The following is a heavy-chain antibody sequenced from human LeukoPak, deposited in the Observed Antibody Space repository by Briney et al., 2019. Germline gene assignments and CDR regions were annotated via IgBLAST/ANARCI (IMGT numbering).Heavy chain of an antibody. CDR1: GFTLSTYD. J-gene: IGHJ4*02. CDR2: ISSRTGDA. D-gene: IGHD1-26*01. V-gene: IGHV3-23*01. CDR3: ARDQGE. Sequence: GGSLRLSCAASGFTLSTYDMSWVRQAPGRGLEWVSVISSRTGDAYYADSVKGRFTMSRDTSKNTLYLQMNSLRAEDTAVYYCARDQGEWGQGTLVTVSS.